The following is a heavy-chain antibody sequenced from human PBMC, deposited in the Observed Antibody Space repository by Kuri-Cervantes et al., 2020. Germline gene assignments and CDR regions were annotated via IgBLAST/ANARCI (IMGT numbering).Heavy chain of an antibody. Sequence: GESLKISCAASGFTFSSYAMSWVRQAPGKGLEWVSAISGSGGSTYYADSVKGRLTISRDNSKNTLYLQMNSLRAEDTAVYYCASTDYYDSSGYSPIDYWGQGTLVTVSS. CDR1: GFTFSSYA. D-gene: IGHD3-22*01. CDR2: ISGSGGST. V-gene: IGHV3-23*01. J-gene: IGHJ4*02. CDR3: ASTDYYDSSGYSPIDY.